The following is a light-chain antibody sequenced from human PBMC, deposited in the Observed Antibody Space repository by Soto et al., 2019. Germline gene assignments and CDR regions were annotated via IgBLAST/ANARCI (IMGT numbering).Light chain of an antibody. J-gene: IGKJ2*01. Sequence: DIQMTQSPSTLSASVGDRVTITCRASQSISSWLAWYQQKPGKAPKLLIYQASSLESGVPPRFSGSGSGTEFTLTISSLQPEDFATYYCQEYNSYSPYTFGQGTKREIK. CDR3: QEYNSYSPYT. CDR2: QAS. V-gene: IGKV1-5*03. CDR1: QSISSW.